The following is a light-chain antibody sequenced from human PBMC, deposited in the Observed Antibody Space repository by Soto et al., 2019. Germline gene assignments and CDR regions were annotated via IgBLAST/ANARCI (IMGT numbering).Light chain of an antibody. V-gene: IGLV2-11*01. CDR1: SSDVGGYDF. CDR2: DVT. J-gene: IGLJ3*02. Sequence: QSALTQPRSVSGSPGQSVTISCTGTSSDVGGYDFVSWYQQHPGKAPKLMIHDVTKRPSGVPDRFSGYKSGNSASLTISGIQAEDEADYYCCSYAGSYNLGVFGGGTKLTVL. CDR3: CSYAGSYNLGV.